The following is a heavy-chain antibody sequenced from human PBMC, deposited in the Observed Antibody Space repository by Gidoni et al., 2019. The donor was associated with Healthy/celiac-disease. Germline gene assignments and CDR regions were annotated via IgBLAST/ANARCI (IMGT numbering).Heavy chain of an antibody. CDR1: GFTVSSYG. CDR3: AKSRWRYPWWFDP. V-gene: IGHV3-30*18. J-gene: IGHJ5*02. CDR2: ISYEGSHK. D-gene: IGHD1-26*01. Sequence: RLSCATSGFTVSSYGMHWVRQAPGQGLEWVAVISYEGSHKYYADSVKGRFTISSDNSKNTLYLQLNSLRADDTAVYYCAKSRWRYPWWFDPWGQGTLVTVSS.